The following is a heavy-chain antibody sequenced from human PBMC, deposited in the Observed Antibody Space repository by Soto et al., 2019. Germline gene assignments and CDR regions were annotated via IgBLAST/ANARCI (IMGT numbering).Heavy chain of an antibody. D-gene: IGHD6-6*01. V-gene: IGHV4-31*03. J-gene: IGHJ6*02. CDR3: ARSSSYYFYYYYGMDV. CDR2: IYYSGST. CDR1: GGSISSGGYY. Sequence: TLSLTCTVSGGSISSGGYYWSWIRQHPGKGLEWIGYIYYSGSTYYNPSLKSRVTISADTSKNQFSLKLSSVTAADTAVYYCARSSSYYFYYYYGMDVWGQGTTVTVSS.